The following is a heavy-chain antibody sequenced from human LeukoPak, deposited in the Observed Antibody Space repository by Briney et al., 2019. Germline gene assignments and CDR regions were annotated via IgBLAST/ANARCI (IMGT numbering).Heavy chain of an antibody. CDR3: ARDPRYCSGGSCFGAFDI. V-gene: IGHV3-66*01. J-gene: IGHJ3*02. Sequence: PGRSLRLSCAASGFIFDDYAMHWVRQAPGKGLEWVSVIYSGGSTYYADSVKGRFTISRDNSKNTLYLQMNSLRAEDTAVYYCARDPRYCSGGSCFGAFDIWGQGTMVTVSS. CDR1: GFIFDDYA. D-gene: IGHD2-15*01. CDR2: IYSGGST.